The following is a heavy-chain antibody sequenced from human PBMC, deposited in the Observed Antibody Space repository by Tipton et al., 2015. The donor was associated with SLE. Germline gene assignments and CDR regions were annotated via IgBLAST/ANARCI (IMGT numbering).Heavy chain of an antibody. J-gene: IGHJ4*02. V-gene: IGHV3-30*02. D-gene: IGHD3-16*01. CDR3: AEADYVWGSFFDY. CDR1: GFTFSSSG. Sequence: SLRLSCAASGFTFSSSGMHWVRQAPGKGLEWVAFIRYDGSNKYYADSVKGRFTISRDNSKNTLYLQMNSLRAEDTAVYYCAEADYVWGSFFDYWGQGTLVTVSS. CDR2: IRYDGSNK.